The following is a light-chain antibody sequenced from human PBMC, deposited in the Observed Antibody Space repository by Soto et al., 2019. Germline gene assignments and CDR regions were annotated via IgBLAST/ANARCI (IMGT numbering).Light chain of an antibody. V-gene: IGLV2-14*01. CDR2: DVS. CDR3: SSYTSSSTPFL. Sequence: QSALTQPASVSGSPGQSITISCTGTSSDVGGYNYVSWYQQHPGKAPKLMIYDVSNRPSGVSNRFSGSKSGNMASLTISGLQAEDEADYYCSSYTSSSTPFLFGTGTKVTVL. J-gene: IGLJ1*01. CDR1: SSDVGGYNY.